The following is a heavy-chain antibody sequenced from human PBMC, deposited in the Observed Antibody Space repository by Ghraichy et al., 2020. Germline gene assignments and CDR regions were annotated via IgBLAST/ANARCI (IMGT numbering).Heavy chain of an antibody. CDR2: INPNSGGT. J-gene: IGHJ4*02. Sequence: VKVSCKASGYTFTGYYMHWVRQAPGQGLEWMGWINPNSGGTNYAQKFQGRVTMTRDTSISTAYMELSRLRSDDTAVYYCARGLRAISRGVVPAAFPGDYWGQGTLVTVSS. CDR3: ARGLRAISRGVVPAAFPGDY. V-gene: IGHV1-2*02. D-gene: IGHD2-2*01. CDR1: GYTFTGYY.